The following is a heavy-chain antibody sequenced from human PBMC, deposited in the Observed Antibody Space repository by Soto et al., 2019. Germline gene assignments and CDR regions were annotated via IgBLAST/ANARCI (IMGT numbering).Heavy chain of an antibody. CDR1: GYTLTELS. V-gene: IGHV1-24*01. CDR2: FDPEDGET. CDR3: ATAKVILELFDYGMDV. D-gene: IGHD1-7*01. J-gene: IGHJ6*02. Sequence: ASVKVSCKVSGYTLTELSMHWVRQAPGKGLEWMGGFDPEDGETIYAQKFQGRVTMTEDTSTDTAYMELSSLRSEDTAVYYCATAKVILELFDYGMDVWGQGTTVTVSS.